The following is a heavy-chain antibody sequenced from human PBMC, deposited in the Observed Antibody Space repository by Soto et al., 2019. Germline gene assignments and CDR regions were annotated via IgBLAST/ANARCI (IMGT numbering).Heavy chain of an antibody. Sequence: ASVNVSCKASGYTFTSYDINWVRQATGQGLEWMGWMNPNSGNTGYAQKFQGRVTMTRNTSISTAYMELSSLRSEDTAVYYCARGPEYYYYYYMDVWGKGTTVTVSS. CDR1: GYTFTSYD. J-gene: IGHJ6*03. V-gene: IGHV1-8*01. CDR3: ARGPEYYYYYYMDV. CDR2: MNPNSGNT.